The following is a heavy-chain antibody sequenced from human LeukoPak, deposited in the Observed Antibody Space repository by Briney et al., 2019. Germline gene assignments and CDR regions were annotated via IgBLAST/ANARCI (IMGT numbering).Heavy chain of an antibody. Sequence: SETLFLTCTVSGGSISSYYWSWIRQPAGKGLEWIGYIYYSGSTNYNPSLKSRVTISVDTSKNQFSLKLSSVTAADTAVYYCARRSGSYLDYWGQGTLVTVSS. D-gene: IGHD1-26*01. CDR3: ARRSGSYLDY. CDR2: IYYSGST. V-gene: IGHV4-59*08. CDR1: GGSISSYY. J-gene: IGHJ4*02.